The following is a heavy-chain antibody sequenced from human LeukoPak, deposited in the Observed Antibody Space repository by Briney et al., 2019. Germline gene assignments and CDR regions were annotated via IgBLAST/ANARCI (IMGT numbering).Heavy chain of an antibody. D-gene: IGHD3-9*01. Sequence: GASVKVSCKASGYTFTGYYMHWVRQAPGQGLEWMGWINPNSGGATYAQKFQGRVTMSRDTSTSTVYMELSRLRSDDTAVYYCARLFDWLSLRFDYWGQGTLVTVSS. J-gene: IGHJ4*02. CDR2: INPNSGGA. CDR3: ARLFDWLSLRFDY. CDR1: GYTFTGYY. V-gene: IGHV1-2*02.